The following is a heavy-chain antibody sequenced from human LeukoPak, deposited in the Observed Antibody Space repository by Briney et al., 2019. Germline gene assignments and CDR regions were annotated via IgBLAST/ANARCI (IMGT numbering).Heavy chain of an antibody. J-gene: IGHJ4*02. D-gene: IGHD3-22*01. Sequence: SVKVSCKASGGTFSSYAISWVRQAPGQGLEWMGRIIPIFGTANYAQKFQGRVAITTDESTGTAYMELSSLRSEDTAVYYCSWRHYYVSSGFDYWGQGTLVTVSS. CDR3: SWRHYYVSSGFDY. CDR2: IIPIFGTA. V-gene: IGHV1-69*05. CDR1: GGTFSSYA.